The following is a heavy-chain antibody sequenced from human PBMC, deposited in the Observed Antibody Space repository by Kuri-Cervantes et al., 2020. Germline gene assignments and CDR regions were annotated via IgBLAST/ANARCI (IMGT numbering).Heavy chain of an antibody. Sequence: AESLRLSCTVSGGSISSYYWSWIRQPPGKGLEWIGYIYYSGSTNYNPSLKSRVTITVDTSKNQFSLKLSSVTAADTAVYYCARDVPTCYYVSGSFCGLGSSGLDYWGQGTRVTVSS. D-gene: IGHD3-10*01. CDR3: ARDVPTCYYVSGSFCGLGSSGLDY. V-gene: IGHV4-59*01. J-gene: IGHJ4*02. CDR2: IYYSGST. CDR1: GGSISSYY.